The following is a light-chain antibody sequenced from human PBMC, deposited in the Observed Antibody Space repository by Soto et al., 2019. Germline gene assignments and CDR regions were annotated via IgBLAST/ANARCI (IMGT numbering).Light chain of an antibody. V-gene: IGKV1-8*01. CDR1: QGISSY. CDR3: QQYYSYLPLT. CDR2: AAS. Sequence: AIRMTQSPSSLSASTGDRVTITCRASQGISSYLAWYQQKPGKAPKLLIYAASTLQSGGPSRFSGSGSGTDFTLTISCLQSEDFATYYCQQYYSYLPLTFGGGTKVDIK. J-gene: IGKJ4*01.